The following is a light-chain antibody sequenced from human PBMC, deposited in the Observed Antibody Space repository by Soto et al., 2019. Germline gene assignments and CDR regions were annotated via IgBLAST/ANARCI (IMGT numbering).Light chain of an antibody. Sequence: EIVMTQSPLTLPVTPGEPASMSCRSRQSLLYNNTFNYLDWYLQKPGQSPHLLIYLGSNRASGVPDRFSGSGSGTDFSLKISRVEAEDVGTYYCMQALQSLTFGQGTRLEIQ. V-gene: IGKV2-28*01. CDR2: LGS. CDR3: MQALQSLT. J-gene: IGKJ5*01. CDR1: QSLLYNNTFNY.